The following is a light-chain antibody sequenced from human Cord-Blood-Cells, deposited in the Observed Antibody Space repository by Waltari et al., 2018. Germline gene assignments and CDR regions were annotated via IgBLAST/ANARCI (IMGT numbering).Light chain of an antibody. CDR3: SSYAGSNNLNVV. J-gene: IGLJ2*01. CDR2: EGS. Sequence: QSALTQPPSASGSPGQSVTISCTGTSRGVGGYNYGSWYQQHPGKAPKLMIHEGSKRPSGVPDRLCGAKPGSTAALTVSGLQAGAEADYHCSSYAGSNNLNVVFGGGTKLTVL. V-gene: IGLV2-8*01. CDR1: SRGVGGYNY.